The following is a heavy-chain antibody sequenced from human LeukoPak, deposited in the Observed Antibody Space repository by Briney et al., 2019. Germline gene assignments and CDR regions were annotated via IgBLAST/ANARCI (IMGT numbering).Heavy chain of an antibody. D-gene: IGHD3-3*01. V-gene: IGHV3-53*01. CDR3: ATISYENAFDI. CDR2: IYSGGSK. J-gene: IGHJ3*02. CDR1: GFTVSSYY. Sequence: GGSLRLSCAASGFTVSSYYMSWVRQAPGKGLEWVSVIYSGGSKYYADSVKGRFTISRDNSKNTLYLQMNSLRAEDTAVYYCATISYENAFDIWGQGTMVTVSS.